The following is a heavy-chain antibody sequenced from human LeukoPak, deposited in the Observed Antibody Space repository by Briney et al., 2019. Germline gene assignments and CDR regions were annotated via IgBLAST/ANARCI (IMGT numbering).Heavy chain of an antibody. CDR2: IYTSGST. D-gene: IGHD4-23*01. CDR3: ARADYGGRFDY. Sequence: SQTLSLTCTVSGGSISSGSYYWSWIRQPAGKGLEWIGRIYTSGSTNYNPSLKSRVTISVDTSKNQFSLKLSSVTAADTAVYYCARADYGGRFDYWGQGTLVTVSS. CDR1: GGSISSGSYY. V-gene: IGHV4-61*02. J-gene: IGHJ4*02.